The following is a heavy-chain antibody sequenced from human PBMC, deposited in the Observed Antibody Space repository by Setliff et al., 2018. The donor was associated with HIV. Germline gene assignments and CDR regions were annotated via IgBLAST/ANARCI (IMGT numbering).Heavy chain of an antibody. V-gene: IGHV4-59*01. CDR3: ARARYGTSFDP. Sequence: SETLSLTCTVSGGSISNYYWSWIRQPPGKGLEWIGYVYYNGGTQYNPSLRSRVTISADTSKNQFSLKLNSVTAADTAVYFCARARYGTSFDPWGQGTLVTVSS. D-gene: IGHD3-9*01. CDR1: GGSISNYY. J-gene: IGHJ5*02. CDR2: VYYNGGT.